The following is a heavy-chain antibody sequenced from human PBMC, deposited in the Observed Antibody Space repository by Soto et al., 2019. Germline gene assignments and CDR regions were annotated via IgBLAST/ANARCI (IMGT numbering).Heavy chain of an antibody. CDR3: ASNQDYRYSYAAFDI. CDR2: ISSSSSTI. D-gene: IGHD5-18*01. Sequence: GGSLRLSCAASGFTFSSYSMNWVRQAPGKGLEWVSYISSSSSTIYYADSVKGRFTISRDNAKNSLYLQMNSLRAEDTAVYYCASNQDYRYSYAAFDIWGQGTMVTVSS. V-gene: IGHV3-48*01. J-gene: IGHJ3*02. CDR1: GFTFSSYS.